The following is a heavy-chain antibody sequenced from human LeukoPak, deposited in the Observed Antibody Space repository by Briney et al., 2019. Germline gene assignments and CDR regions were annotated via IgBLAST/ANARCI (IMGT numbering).Heavy chain of an antibody. D-gene: IGHD3-3*01. V-gene: IGHV4-31*03. CDR2: IYYSGST. CDR1: GGSISSGGYY. J-gene: IGHJ4*02. CDR3: ARQERYDFWSGYLDY. Sequence: PSQTLFLTCTVSGGSISSGGYYWSWIRQHPGKGLEWIGYIYYSGSTYYNPSLKSRVTISVDTSKNQFSLKLSSVTAADTAVYYCARQERYDFWSGYLDYWGQGTLVTVSS.